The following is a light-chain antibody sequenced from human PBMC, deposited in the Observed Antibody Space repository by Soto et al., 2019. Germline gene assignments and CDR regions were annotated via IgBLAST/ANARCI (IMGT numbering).Light chain of an antibody. V-gene: IGLV2-14*03. CDR2: DVS. CDR1: TSDVGRYNY. CDR3: NSFTTSSTYV. J-gene: IGLJ1*01. Sequence: QSLLTQPSSLSGSPGQSISISCTGNTSDVGRYNYVSWYQQHPGKAPKLMIYDVSYRPSWVSNRFSGSKSGITASLTISGLQAEDEADYYCNSFTTSSTYVFGTGTKVTVL.